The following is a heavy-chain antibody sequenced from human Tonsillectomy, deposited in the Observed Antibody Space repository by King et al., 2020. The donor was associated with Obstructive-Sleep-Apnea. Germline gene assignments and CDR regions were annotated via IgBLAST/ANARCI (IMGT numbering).Heavy chain of an antibody. CDR1: GGSISTVNHY. J-gene: IGHJ5*02. Sequence: QLQESGPGLVSPSETLSLTCTVSGGSISTVNHYWVWIRQPPGKGLQWIGGIYNNASTYYNPSPRRRVTISVDTSKNQFSLKLNSVTAADTAVYYCARTILVVTGYFDPWGQGILVTVSS. V-gene: IGHV4-39*07. CDR2: IYNNAST. CDR3: ARTILVVTGYFDP. D-gene: IGHD2-21*02.